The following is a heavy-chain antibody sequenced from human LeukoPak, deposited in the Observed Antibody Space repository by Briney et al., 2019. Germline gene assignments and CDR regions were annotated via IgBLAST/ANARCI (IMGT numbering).Heavy chain of an antibody. Sequence: SQTLSLTCTVSVGSLSSGGYYWRWIRQHPGKGLEWLVYIYYSGSTYYNPSLKSRVTISVDTSKNQFSLKLSSVTAADTAVYYCASGTGDGDGYFDYWGQGTLVTVSS. CDR2: IYYSGST. V-gene: IGHV4-31*03. D-gene: IGHD5-24*01. J-gene: IGHJ4*02. CDR1: VGSLSSGGYY. CDR3: ASGTGDGDGYFDY.